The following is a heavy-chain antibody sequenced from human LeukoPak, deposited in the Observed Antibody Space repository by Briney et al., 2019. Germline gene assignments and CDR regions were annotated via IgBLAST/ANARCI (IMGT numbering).Heavy chain of an antibody. D-gene: IGHD2-15*01. J-gene: IGHJ6*04. CDR1: GFTFSSYS. CDR3: ARDWNRLLGYCSGGSCSGV. Sequence: GGSLRLSCAASGFTFSSYSMNWVRQAPGKGLEWVSSISSSSSYIYYADSVKGRFTISRDNAKNSLYLQMNSLRAEDTAVYYCARDWNRLLGYCSGGSCSGVWGKGTTVTVSS. CDR2: ISSSSSYI. V-gene: IGHV3-21*01.